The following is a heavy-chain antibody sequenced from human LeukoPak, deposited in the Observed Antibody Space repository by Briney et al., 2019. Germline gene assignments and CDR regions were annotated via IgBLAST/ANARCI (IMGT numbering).Heavy chain of an antibody. V-gene: IGHV3-30-3*01. J-gene: IGHJ3*02. CDR2: ISYDGSNK. CDR3: AGGVGAI. D-gene: IGHD1-26*01. CDR1: GFTFSSYA. Sequence: GRSLRLSCAASGFTFSSYAMHWVRQAPGKGQEWVAVISYDGSNKYYADSVKGRFTISRDNSKNTLYLQMNSLRAEDTAVYYCAGGVGAIWGQGTMVTVSS.